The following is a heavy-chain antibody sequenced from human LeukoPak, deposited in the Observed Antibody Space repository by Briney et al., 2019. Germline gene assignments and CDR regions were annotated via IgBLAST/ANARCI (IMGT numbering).Heavy chain of an antibody. J-gene: IGHJ4*02. CDR3: ARGIGSSSWPFDY. CDR2: IYYSGST. D-gene: IGHD6-13*01. Sequence: SETLSLTCTVSGGSISSYYWSWIRQPPGKGLEWIGYIYYSGSTNYNPSLKSRVTISVDTSKNQFSLKLSSVTAADTAVYYCARGIGSSSWPFDYWGQGTLVTVPS. V-gene: IGHV4-59*01. CDR1: GGSISSYY.